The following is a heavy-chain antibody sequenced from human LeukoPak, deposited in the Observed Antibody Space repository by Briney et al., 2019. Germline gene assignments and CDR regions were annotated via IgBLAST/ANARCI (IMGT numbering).Heavy chain of an antibody. Sequence: SETLSLTCSVSDDSITIYYWTWIRQPPGKGLEWIGYIYYSGSTYYNPSLKRRVNISVDTSKNQFSLKVSSVTAADTAVYYCARGVSGELDYWGQGTLVTVSS. CDR1: DDSITIYY. D-gene: IGHD6-13*01. CDR2: IYYSGST. CDR3: ARGVSGELDY. V-gene: IGHV4-59*12. J-gene: IGHJ4*02.